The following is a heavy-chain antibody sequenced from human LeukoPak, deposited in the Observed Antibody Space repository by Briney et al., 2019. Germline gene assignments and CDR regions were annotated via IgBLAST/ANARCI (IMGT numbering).Heavy chain of an antibody. CDR3: TRDGPRSSGYPDN. V-gene: IGHV4-31*03. D-gene: IGHD3-22*01. Sequence: SETLSLTCTVSGDSLNSGGYFWSWIRQHPGKGLEWIGYIYYSGSTYYNPSLKSRVTISVDTSKNQFSLKLSSVTAADTAVYYCTRDGPRSSGYPDNWGQGTLVTVSS. J-gene: IGHJ4*02. CDR1: GDSLNSGGYF. CDR2: IYYSGST.